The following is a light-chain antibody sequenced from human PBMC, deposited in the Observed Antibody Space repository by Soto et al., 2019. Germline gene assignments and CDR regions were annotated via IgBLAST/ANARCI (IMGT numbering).Light chain of an antibody. CDR1: QGIRND. J-gene: IGKJ1*01. Sequence: DIQMTQFPSSLSASVGNRVTITCRASQGIRNDLAWYQQKPGKAPKRLIYAASSVQSGVPSRVSGSGSGTEFTLAISSLQPEDFATFYWLQHSTSPLTFGQGTKVEIK. CDR3: LQHSTSPLT. V-gene: IGKV1-17*01. CDR2: AAS.